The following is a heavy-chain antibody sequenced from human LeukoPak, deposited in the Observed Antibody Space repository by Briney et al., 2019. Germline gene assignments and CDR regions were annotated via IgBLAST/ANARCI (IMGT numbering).Heavy chain of an antibody. J-gene: IGHJ5*02. V-gene: IGHV3-23*01. CDR3: ARDSPRYGSGSNWFDP. Sequence: GGSLRLSCAASGFTFSNYAFSWVRQAPGKGLEWVSVISGSGGSIYYADSVKGRFTISRDNSNNTLYLQMNSLRAEDTAVYFCARDSPRYGSGSNWFDPWGQGTLVTVSS. CDR2: ISGSGGSI. CDR1: GFTFSNYA. D-gene: IGHD3-10*01.